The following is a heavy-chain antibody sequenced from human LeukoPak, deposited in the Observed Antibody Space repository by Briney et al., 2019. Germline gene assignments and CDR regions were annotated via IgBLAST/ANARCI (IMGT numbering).Heavy chain of an antibody. D-gene: IGHD3-10*01. Sequence: ASVKVSCKASGYTFTDYHIHWVRQAPGQGLEWMGRINPYSGGTHYSQEFQGRVTMTRDTSISTAYMELSSLRSDDTALYYCANQRFASVRAFDYWGQGILVTVSS. J-gene: IGHJ4*02. CDR2: INPYSGGT. CDR3: ANQRFASVRAFDY. CDR1: GYTFTDYH. V-gene: IGHV1-2*06.